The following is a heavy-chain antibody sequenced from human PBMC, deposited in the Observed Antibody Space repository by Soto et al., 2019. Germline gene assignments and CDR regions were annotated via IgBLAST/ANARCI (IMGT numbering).Heavy chain of an antibody. J-gene: IGHJ4*02. V-gene: IGHV4-38-2*01. CDR2: TYYGASS. CDR3: VRVAGGASWDETDS. D-gene: IGHD2-2*01. Sequence: SETLSLTCAVSGYSISSGYDWGWIRQPPGEGLEWPGTTYYGASSYYNPSLRSRITILLDASTNQLSLKLSTVTAADTAVYFCVRVAGGASWDETDSWGQGILVTVSS. CDR1: GYSISSGYD.